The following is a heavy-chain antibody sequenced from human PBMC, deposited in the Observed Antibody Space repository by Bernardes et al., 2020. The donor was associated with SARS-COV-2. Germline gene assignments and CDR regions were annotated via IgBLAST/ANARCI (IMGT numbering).Heavy chain of an antibody. J-gene: IGHJ6*02. V-gene: IGHV1-24*01. CDR2: FDLEDGEI. D-gene: IGHD3-3*01. CDR1: EYTLTELS. Sequence: ASVKVSCKVSEYTLTELSMHWVRQAPGKGLEWMGGFDLEDGEIIYAQKFQGRVTMTEDTSTDTAYMELSSLRSDDTAVYYCATGRGATGGPDYTIFGRAARQKNYYYGLDVWGQGTTVIISS. CDR3: ATGRGATGGPDYTIFGRAARQKNYYYGLDV.